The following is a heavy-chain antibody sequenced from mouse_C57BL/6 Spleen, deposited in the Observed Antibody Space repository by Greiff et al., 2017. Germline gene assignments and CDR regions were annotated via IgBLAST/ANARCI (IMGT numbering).Heavy chain of an antibody. J-gene: IGHJ1*03. CDR2: IYPSDSET. D-gene: IGHD1-1*01. CDR3: ARNYGSSGYFDV. Sequence: QVQLQQPGAELVRPGSSVKLSCKASGYTFTSYWMDWVKQRPGQGLEWIGNIYPSDSETHYNQKFKDKATLTVDKSSSTAYMQLSSLTSEDSAVYYCARNYGSSGYFDVWVTGTTVTVSS. CDR1: GYTFTSYW. V-gene: IGHV1-61*01.